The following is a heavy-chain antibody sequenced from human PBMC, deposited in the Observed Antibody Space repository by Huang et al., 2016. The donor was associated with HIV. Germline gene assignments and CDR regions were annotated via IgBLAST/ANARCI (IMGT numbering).Heavy chain of an antibody. J-gene: IGHJ4*02. CDR3: ARPGYGSGWRFDS. D-gene: IGHD6-19*01. CDR2: VNHEGSP. V-gene: IGHV4-34*01. CDR1: GGSFSDHF. Sequence: QVRLEQWGAGLLKSSETLSLTCAVYGGSFSDHFWTWIRQSPGKGLEWIGEVNHEGSPNYSPSLKSRVTITADMSKNHFSLKLDSMTGADTGLYFCARPGYGSGWRFDSWGRGTLVTVTS.